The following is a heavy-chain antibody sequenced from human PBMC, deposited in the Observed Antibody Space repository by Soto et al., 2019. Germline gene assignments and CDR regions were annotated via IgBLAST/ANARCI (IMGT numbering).Heavy chain of an antibody. J-gene: IGHJ4*02. D-gene: IGHD1-20*01. CDR1: GYTFTSYA. Sequence: QVQLVQSGAEVKKPGASVKVSCTASGYTFTSYAIHWVRQAPGQRLEWMGWVNAGNGNTKYSQKLQGRVTITRDTSASTAYMELSSLRSEDTAGYYCARDVGYNWNLIDYWGQGTLVTVSS. CDR3: ARDVGYNWNLIDY. V-gene: IGHV1-3*01. CDR2: VNAGNGNT.